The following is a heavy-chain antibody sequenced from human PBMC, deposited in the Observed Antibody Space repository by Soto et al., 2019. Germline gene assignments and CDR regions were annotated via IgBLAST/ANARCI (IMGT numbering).Heavy chain of an antibody. CDR3: ARAPGGIAARWDYFDY. CDR2: INPNSGGT. J-gene: IGHJ4*02. CDR1: GYTFTGYY. V-gene: IGHV1-2*04. D-gene: IGHD6-6*01. Sequence: GESLKISCKASGYTFTGYYMHWVRQAPGQGLEWMGWINPNSGGTNYAQKFQGWVTMTRDTSISTAYMELSRLRSDDTAVYYCARAPGGIAARWDYFDYWGQGTLVTVSS.